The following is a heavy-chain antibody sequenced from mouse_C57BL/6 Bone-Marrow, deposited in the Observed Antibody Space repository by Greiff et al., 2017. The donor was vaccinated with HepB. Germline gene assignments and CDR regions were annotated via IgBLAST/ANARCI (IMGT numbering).Heavy chain of an antibody. CDR2: INPNNGGT. V-gene: IGHV1-18*01. Sequence: EVQGVESGPELVKPGASVKIPCKASGYTFTDYNMDWVKQSHGKSLEWIGDINPNNGGTIYNQKFKGKATLTVDKSSSTAYMELRSLTSEDTAVYYCARSYDGYYGYFDYWGQGTTLTVSS. CDR1: GYTFTDYN. CDR3: ARSYDGYYGYFDY. J-gene: IGHJ2*01. D-gene: IGHD2-3*01.